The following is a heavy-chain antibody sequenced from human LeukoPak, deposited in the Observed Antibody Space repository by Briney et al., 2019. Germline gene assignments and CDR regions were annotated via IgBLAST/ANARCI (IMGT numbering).Heavy chain of an antibody. Sequence: ASVEVSCKTSGYTFISYYIHWVRQAHGQGLEWMGIINPSGGTTNYAQRFQSRITMTRDTSTSTVYMDLSSLRSEDTAVYYCARGGYCSGTICYNFDFWGQGTLVTVSS. CDR1: GYTFISYY. V-gene: IGHV1-46*01. CDR2: INPSGGTT. J-gene: IGHJ4*02. CDR3: ARGGYCSGTICYNFDF. D-gene: IGHD2-15*01.